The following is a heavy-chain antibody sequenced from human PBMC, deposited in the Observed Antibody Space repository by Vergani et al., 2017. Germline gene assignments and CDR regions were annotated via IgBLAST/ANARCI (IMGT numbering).Heavy chain of an antibody. D-gene: IGHD6-19*01. Sequence: QLQLQQSGPGLVKPSETLFLTCTVSADSLSSGSYYWGWIRQPPGKSLGWIGSIYYSGLTYYNPSLKSRVAISVDTSKNQFSLKVTSVTAADTAVYFCARQRPGSGWSPGDFDDWGQGILVTVSS. CDR2: IYYSGLT. J-gene: IGHJ4*02. V-gene: IGHV4-39*01. CDR1: ADSLSSGSYY. CDR3: ARQRPGSGWSPGDFDD.